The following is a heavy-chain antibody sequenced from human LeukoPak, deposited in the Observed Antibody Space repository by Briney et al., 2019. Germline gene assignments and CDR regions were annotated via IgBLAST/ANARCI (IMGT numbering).Heavy chain of an antibody. J-gene: IGHJ4*02. CDR2: ISGIGGST. CDR3: AKCSGGSCYYQYFDY. V-gene: IGHV3-23*01. CDR1: GFTFSSYA. D-gene: IGHD2-15*01. Sequence: PGGSLRLSCAASGFTFSSYAMSWVRQAPGKWLEWVSAISGIGGSTYYADSVKGRFTISRDNSKNTLYLQMNSLRAEDPAVYYCAKCSGGSCYYQYFDYWGQGTLVTVSS.